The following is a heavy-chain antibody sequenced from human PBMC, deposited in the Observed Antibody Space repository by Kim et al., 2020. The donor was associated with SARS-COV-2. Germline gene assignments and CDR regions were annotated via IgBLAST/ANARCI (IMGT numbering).Heavy chain of an antibody. CDR2: IIPIFGTA. CDR3: ASAQQQLVRGTYYYGMDV. V-gene: IGHV1-69*13. J-gene: IGHJ6*02. D-gene: IGHD6-13*01. CDR1: GGTFSSYA. Sequence: SVKVSCKASGGTFSSYAISWVRQAPGQGLEWMGGIIPIFGTANYAQKFQGRVTITADESTSTAYMELSSLRSEETAVYYCASAQQQLVRGTYYYGMDVWGQGTTVTVSS.